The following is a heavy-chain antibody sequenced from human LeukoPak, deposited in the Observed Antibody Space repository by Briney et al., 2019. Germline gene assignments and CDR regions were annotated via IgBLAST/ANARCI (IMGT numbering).Heavy chain of an antibody. CDR2: IYSDDSA. V-gene: IGHV3-66*01. CDR1: GFTVTSYY. J-gene: IGHJ1*01. Sequence: SGGSLRLSCAASGFTVTSYYMSWVSQAAGKGLEWVSVIYSDDSAYYAESVKGRFTISTDHSKNTLYLQMNNLRAEDTAVFYCARVYWHENAEYLQHWGQGTLVTVSS. D-gene: IGHD2-15*01. CDR3: ARVYWHENAEYLQH.